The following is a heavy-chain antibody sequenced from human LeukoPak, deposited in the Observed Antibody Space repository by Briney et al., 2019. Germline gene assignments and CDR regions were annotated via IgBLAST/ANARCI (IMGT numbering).Heavy chain of an antibody. CDR2: ISVYNGNT. Sequence: GASVKVSCKASGYTFTIYGISWVRQAPGQGLEWMGWISVYNGNTNSAQKLQGRVTMTTDTSTSTAYMELSRLRSDDTAVYHCARGHGSYYYYMDVWGKGTTVTVSS. CDR1: GYTFTIYG. CDR3: ARGHGSYYYYMDV. D-gene: IGHD3-10*01. J-gene: IGHJ6*03. V-gene: IGHV1-18*01.